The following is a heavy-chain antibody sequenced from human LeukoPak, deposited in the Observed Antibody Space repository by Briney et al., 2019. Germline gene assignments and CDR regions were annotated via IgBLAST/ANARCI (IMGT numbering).Heavy chain of an antibody. J-gene: IGHJ5*02. D-gene: IGHD3-10*02. CDR1: GGTFSSYA. CDR3: ARDIFGGPPLTQKSNWFDP. CDR2: IIPILGIA. Sequence: GASVKVSRKASGGTFSSYAISWVRQAPGQGLEWMGRIIPILGIANYAQKFQGRVTITADKSTSTAYMELSSLRSEDTAVYYCARDIFGGPPLTQKSNWFDPWGQGTLVTVSS. V-gene: IGHV1-69*04.